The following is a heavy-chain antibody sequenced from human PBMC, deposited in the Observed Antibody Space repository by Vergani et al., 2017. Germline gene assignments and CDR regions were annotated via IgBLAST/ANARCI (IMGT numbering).Heavy chain of an antibody. V-gene: IGHV1-69*12. D-gene: IGHD6-13*01. J-gene: IGHJ6*03. CDR1: GGTFSSYA. CDR3: ATSIAAAGTTYYYMDV. Sequence: QVQLVQSGAEVKKPGSSVKVSCKASGGTFSSYAISWVRQAPGQGLEWMGGIIAIFGTANYAQKFQGRVTITADESTSTAYMELSSLRSEDTAVYYCATSIAAAGTTYYYMDVWGKGTTVTVSS. CDR2: IIAIFGTA.